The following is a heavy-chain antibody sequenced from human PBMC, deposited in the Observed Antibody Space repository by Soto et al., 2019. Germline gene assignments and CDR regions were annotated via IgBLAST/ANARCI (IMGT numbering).Heavy chain of an antibody. CDR2: IYHSGST. D-gene: IGHD6-19*01. Sequence: SETLSLTCTVSGGSISSTSDFWAWVRQPPGKGLEWIGEIYHSGSTNYNPSLKSRVTISVDKSKNQFSLKLSSVTAADTAVYYCARVAVAGTRVDYWGQGTLVTVSS. V-gene: IGHV4-39*07. CDR3: ARVAVAGTRVDY. J-gene: IGHJ4*02. CDR1: GGSISSTSDF.